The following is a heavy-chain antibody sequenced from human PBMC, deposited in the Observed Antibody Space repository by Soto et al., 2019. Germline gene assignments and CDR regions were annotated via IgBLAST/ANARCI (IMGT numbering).Heavy chain of an antibody. J-gene: IGHJ5*02. CDR1: GFTFSSYW. CDR3: AKDRVVAATGNWFDP. D-gene: IGHD2-15*01. CDR2: ISGSGGST. V-gene: IGHV3-23*01. Sequence: PGGSLRLSCSASGFTFSSYWMHWVRQAPGKGLEWVSAISGSGGSTYYADSVKGRFTISRDNSKNTLYLQMNSLRAEDTAVYYCAKDRVVAATGNWFDPWGQGTLVTVSS.